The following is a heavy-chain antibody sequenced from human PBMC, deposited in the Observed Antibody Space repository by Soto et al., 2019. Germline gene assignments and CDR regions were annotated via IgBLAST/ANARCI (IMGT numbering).Heavy chain of an antibody. CDR1: GFTFTSSA. Sequence: SVKVSCKASGFTFTSSAVQWVRQARGQRLEWIGWIVVGSGNTNYAQKFQERVTITRDMSTSTAYMELSSLRSEDTAVYYCAADRYYDFWSGPYSYGMDVWGQGTTVTVSS. J-gene: IGHJ6*02. CDR2: IVVGSGNT. D-gene: IGHD3-3*01. CDR3: AADRYYDFWSGPYSYGMDV. V-gene: IGHV1-58*01.